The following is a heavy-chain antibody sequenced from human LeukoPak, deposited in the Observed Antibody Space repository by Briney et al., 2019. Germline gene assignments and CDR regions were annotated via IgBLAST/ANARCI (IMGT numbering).Heavy chain of an antibody. J-gene: IGHJ4*02. CDR1: GFTFANYA. CDR2: ISRSGDTT. CDR3: AKSRLAAAGAASDY. V-gene: IGHV3-23*01. D-gene: IGHD6-13*01. Sequence: GGSLRLSCAASGFTFANYAMSWVRQAPGKRQEFVSSISRSGDTTFYADSVKGRFTISRDNSKDTLYLQMDRLRADDAAVYYCAKSRLAAAGAASDYWGQGTLVTVSS.